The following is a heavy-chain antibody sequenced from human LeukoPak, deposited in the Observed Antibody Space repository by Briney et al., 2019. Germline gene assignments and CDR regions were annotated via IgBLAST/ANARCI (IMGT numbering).Heavy chain of an antibody. CDR3: AREGGRIAAAGTRYGAFDY. D-gene: IGHD6-13*01. CDR1: GGSFSGYY. J-gene: IGHJ4*02. CDR2: INHSGST. Sequence: PSESLSLTCAVYGGSFSGYYWSWIRQPPGKGLEWIGEINHSGSTNYNPSLKSRVTISVDTSKNQFSLKLSSVTAADTAVYYCAREGGRIAAAGTRYGAFDYWGQGTLVTVS. V-gene: IGHV4-34*01.